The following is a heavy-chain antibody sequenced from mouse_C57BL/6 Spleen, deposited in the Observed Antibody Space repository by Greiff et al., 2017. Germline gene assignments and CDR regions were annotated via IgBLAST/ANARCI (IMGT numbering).Heavy chain of an antibody. D-gene: IGHD3-1*01. V-gene: IGHV1-64*01. J-gene: IGHJ1*03. CDR3: ARWLAFSAFWYCDV. CDR1: GYTFTSYW. CDR2: IHPNSGST. Sequence: VQLQQPGAELVKPGASVKLSCKASGYTFTSYWMHWVKQRPGQGLEWIGMIHPNSGSTNYNEKFKSKATLTVDKSSSTAYMQLSSLTSEDSAVYYCARWLAFSAFWYCDVWGTGTTVTGSS.